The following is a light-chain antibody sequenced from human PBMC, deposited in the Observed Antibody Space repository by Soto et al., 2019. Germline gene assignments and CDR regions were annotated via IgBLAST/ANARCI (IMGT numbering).Light chain of an antibody. CDR3: QQRRSWPRT. Sequence: EIVLTQSPATLSLSPGEGATLSCRASQSVSTYLAWYQQKPGQAPSLLIYDTSNRATGVPARFSGSGSGTDFTLSSSSREREDFAVYYCQQRRSWPRTFGQGTKLAIK. V-gene: IGKV3-11*01. J-gene: IGKJ2*01. CDR2: DTS. CDR1: QSVSTY.